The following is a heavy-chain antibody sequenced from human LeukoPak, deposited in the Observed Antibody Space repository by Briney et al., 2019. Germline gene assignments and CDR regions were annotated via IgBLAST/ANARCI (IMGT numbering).Heavy chain of an antibody. D-gene: IGHD2-2*02. CDR3: AKVERGVVVPAAIKTHYYYYYMDV. Sequence: GGSLRLSCAASGFTFSSYGMHWVRQAPGKGLEWVAVIWYDGSNKYYADSVKGRFTNSRDNSKNTLYLQMNSLRAEDTAVYYCAKVERGVVVPAAIKTHYYYYYMDVWGKGTTVTVSS. J-gene: IGHJ6*03. V-gene: IGHV3-33*06. CDR1: GFTFSSYG. CDR2: IWYDGSNK.